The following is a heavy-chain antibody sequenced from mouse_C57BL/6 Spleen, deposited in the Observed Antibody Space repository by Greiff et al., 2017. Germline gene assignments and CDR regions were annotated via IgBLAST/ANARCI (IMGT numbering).Heavy chain of an antibody. Sequence: EVKLVESGGGLVQPGGSLSLSCAASGFTFTDYYMSWVRQPPGKALEWLGFIRNTANGYTTAYSASVQGRFTISRDKFQRVLYLQMNALRAEDSGTYYCARCYYGSSYYDNWGQGTTLTVSS. CDR1: GFTFTDYY. D-gene: IGHD1-1*01. CDR3: ARCYYGSSYYDN. J-gene: IGHJ2*01. CDR2: IRNTANGYTT. V-gene: IGHV7-3*01.